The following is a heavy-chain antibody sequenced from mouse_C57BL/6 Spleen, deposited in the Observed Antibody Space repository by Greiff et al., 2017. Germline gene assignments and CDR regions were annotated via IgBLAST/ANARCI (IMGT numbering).Heavy chain of an antibody. J-gene: IGHJ3*01. D-gene: IGHD4-1*01. CDR3: ARTGAGGFAD. CDR2: IHPNSGST. V-gene: IGHV1-64*01. Sequence: QVQLQQPGAELVKPGASVKLSCKASGYTFTSYWMHWVKQRPGQGLEWIGMIHPNSGSTNYNEKFKSKATLTVDKSSSTAYMQLSSLTSEDSAVYYWARTGAGGFADWGQGTLVTVSA. CDR1: GYTFTSYW.